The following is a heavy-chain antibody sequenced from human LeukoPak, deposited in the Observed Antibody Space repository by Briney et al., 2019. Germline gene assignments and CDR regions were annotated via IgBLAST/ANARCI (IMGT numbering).Heavy chain of an antibody. CDR3: TMATTYNWFDP. Sequence: TLSLTCTVSGYSISSGCYWGWIRQPPGKGLEWIGSIYHSGSTYYNPSLKSRVTISVDTSKNQFSLKLSSVTAADTAVYYCTMATTYNWFDPWGQGTLVTVSS. CDR2: IYHSGST. CDR1: GYSISSGCY. V-gene: IGHV4-38-2*02. J-gene: IGHJ5*02. D-gene: IGHD5-24*01.